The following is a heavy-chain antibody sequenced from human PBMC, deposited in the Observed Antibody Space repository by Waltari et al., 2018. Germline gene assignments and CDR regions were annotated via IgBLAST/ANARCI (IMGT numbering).Heavy chain of an antibody. CDR2: IYYSGST. Sequence: QLQLQESGPGLVKPSETLSLTCTVSGGSISSSSDYWGWISQPPGKGLEWIGSIYYSGSTYYNPSLKSRVTISVDTSKNQFSLKLSSVTAADTAVYYCARGDSSGWPYYFDYWGQGTLVTVSS. CDR3: ARGDSSGWPYYFDY. J-gene: IGHJ4*02. D-gene: IGHD6-19*01. V-gene: IGHV4-39*07. CDR1: GGSISSSSDY.